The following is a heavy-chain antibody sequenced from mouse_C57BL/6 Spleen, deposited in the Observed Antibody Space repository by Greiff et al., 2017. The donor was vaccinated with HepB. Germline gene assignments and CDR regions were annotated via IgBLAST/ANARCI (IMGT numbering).Heavy chain of an antibody. CDR2: ISSGSSTI. V-gene: IGHV5-17*01. CDR3: ARGDGNYAMDY. CDR1: GFTFRDYG. D-gene: IGHD2-1*01. J-gene: IGHJ4*01. Sequence: EVQRVESGGGLVKPGGSLKLSCAASGFTFRDYGMHWVRQAPEKGLEWVAYISSGSSTIYYADTVKGRFTISRDNAKNTLFLQMTSLRSEDTAMYYCARGDGNYAMDYWGQGTSVTVSS.